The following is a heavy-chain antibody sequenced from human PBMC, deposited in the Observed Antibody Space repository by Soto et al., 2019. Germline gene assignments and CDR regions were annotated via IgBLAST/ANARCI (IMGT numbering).Heavy chain of an antibody. J-gene: IGHJ4*02. CDR3: ASFHYGDFVDY. CDR1: GGSISSSSYY. CDR2: IYYSGRT. Sequence: QLQLQESGPGLVKPSETLSLTCTVSGGSISSSSYYWGWIRQPPGKGLEWIGSIYYSGRTYYNPSLKSRVTISVDTAKNQFSLKLSSVTAADTAVYYCASFHYGDFVDYWGQGTLVTVSS. V-gene: IGHV4-39*01. D-gene: IGHD4-17*01.